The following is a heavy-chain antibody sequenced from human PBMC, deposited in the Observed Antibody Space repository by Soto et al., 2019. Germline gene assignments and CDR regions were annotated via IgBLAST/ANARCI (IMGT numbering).Heavy chain of an antibody. J-gene: IGHJ4*02. CDR1: GGTFNTYP. CDR3: ARDSPPVDY. V-gene: IGHV1-18*01. CDR2: ISAYNGNT. Sequence: ASVKVSCKTSGGTFNTYPISWVRQAPGQGLEWMGWISAYNGNTKYAQKLQGRVTMTTDTSTSTAYMELRSLRSDDTAVYYCARDSPPVDYWGQGTPVTVSS.